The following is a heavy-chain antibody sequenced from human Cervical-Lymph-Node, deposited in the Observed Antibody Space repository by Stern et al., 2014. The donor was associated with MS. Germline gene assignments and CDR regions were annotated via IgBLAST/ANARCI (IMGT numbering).Heavy chain of an antibody. V-gene: IGHV4-39*01. CDR1: GGSISSSSYY. CDR3: ARHPVRIAAAGLFDY. Sequence: QLQLQESGPGLVKPSETLSLTCTVSGGSISSSSYYWGWIRQPPGKGLEWIGSIYYSGSTYYNPSLKSRVTISVDTSKNQFYLQLSSVTAADTAVYYCARHPVRIAAAGLFDYWGQGTLVTVSS. CDR2: IYYSGST. D-gene: IGHD6-13*01. J-gene: IGHJ4*02.